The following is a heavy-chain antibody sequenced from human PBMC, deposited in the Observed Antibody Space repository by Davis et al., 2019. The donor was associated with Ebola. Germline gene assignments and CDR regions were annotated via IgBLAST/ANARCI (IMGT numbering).Heavy chain of an antibody. V-gene: IGHV4-34*01. CDR3: ARTTRGSGWFLDY. CDR1: GGSFSGYY. D-gene: IGHD6-19*01. Sequence: SETLSLTCAVYGGSFSGYYWSWIRQPPGKGLEWIGEINHSGSTNYNPSLESRVSVSVDKSKNQFSLKLTSVTAADTAKYYCARTTRGSGWFLDYWGHGIRVTVSS. CDR2: INHSGST. J-gene: IGHJ4*01.